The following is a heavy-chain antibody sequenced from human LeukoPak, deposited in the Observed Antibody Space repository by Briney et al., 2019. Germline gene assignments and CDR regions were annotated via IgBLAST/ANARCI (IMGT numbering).Heavy chain of an antibody. Sequence: SETRSLTCVVAGYSIRSGCWAWIRQPPGKGLEWIGSIYSTESTNYNPSLRSQVIISVDTSKNQFSLKLESVTDANTAHNICPKRRNSYGELAFDYSSQRTLATVPP. CDR1: GYSIRSGC. J-gene: IGHJ4*02. V-gene: IGHV4-59*01. CDR3: PKRRNSYGELAFDY. CDR2: IYSTEST. D-gene: IGHD5-18*01.